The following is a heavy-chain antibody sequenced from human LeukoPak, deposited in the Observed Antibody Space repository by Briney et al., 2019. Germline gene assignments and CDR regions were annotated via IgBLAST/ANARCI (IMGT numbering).Heavy chain of an antibody. D-gene: IGHD6-19*01. CDR3: ARDRYSSGWYLDY. CDR1: GFTFSSYA. CDR2: ISGSGGST. J-gene: IGHJ4*02. Sequence: GGSLRLSCAASGFTFSSYAMSWVRQAPGKGLEWVSAISGSGGSTYYADSVKGRFTISRDNSKNTLYLQMNSLRAEDTAVYYCARDRYSSGWYLDYWGQGTLVTVSS. V-gene: IGHV3-23*01.